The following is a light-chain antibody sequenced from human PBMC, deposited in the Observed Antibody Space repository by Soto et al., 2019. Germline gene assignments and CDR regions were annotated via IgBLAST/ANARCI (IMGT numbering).Light chain of an antibody. J-gene: IGKJ1*01. CDR1: QNVLSN. CDR3: QQYNDWPLT. Sequence: EIVLTQSPVTLSVSPGERATLSCRASQNVLSNLAWYQQKPGQSPRLLIYGASARATGIPARFSGTGSGTEFTLTISSLQSEDFALYYCQQYNDWPLTFGQGTKVDIK. CDR2: GAS. V-gene: IGKV3-15*01.